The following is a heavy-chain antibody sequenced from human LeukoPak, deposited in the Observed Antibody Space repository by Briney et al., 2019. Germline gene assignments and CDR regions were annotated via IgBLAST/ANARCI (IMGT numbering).Heavy chain of an antibody. J-gene: IGHJ4*02. CDR2: IYYSGST. CDR3: ARVYVGATTNFDY. D-gene: IGHD1-26*01. V-gene: IGHV4-39*07. Sequence: SETLSLTCTVSGGSISSGSYYWGWIRQPPGKGLEWIGSIYYSGSTYYNPSLKSRVTISVDTSKNQFSLKLSSVTAADTAVYYCARVYVGATTNFDYWGQGTLVTVSS. CDR1: GGSISSGSYY.